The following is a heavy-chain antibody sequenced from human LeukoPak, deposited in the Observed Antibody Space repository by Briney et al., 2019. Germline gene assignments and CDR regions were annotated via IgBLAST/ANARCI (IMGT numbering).Heavy chain of an antibody. J-gene: IGHJ4*02. V-gene: IGHV3-30*18. D-gene: IGHD1-26*01. Sequence: GGSLRLSCAASGFAFSSYGMHWVRQAPGKGLEWVAVISYDGSNKYYADSVKGRFTISRDNSKNTLYLQMNSLRAEDTAVYYCAKETRGATDYWGQGTLVTVSS. CDR2: ISYDGSNK. CDR3: AKETRGATDY. CDR1: GFAFSSYG.